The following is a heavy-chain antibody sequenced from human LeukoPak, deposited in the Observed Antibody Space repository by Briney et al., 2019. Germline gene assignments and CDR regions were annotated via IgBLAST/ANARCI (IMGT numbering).Heavy chain of an antibody. CDR1: GFISSSYW. V-gene: IGHV3-7*01. Sequence: GGSLRLSCAASGFISSSYWMSWVRQAPGKGLEWVANIKQDGSEKYYVDSVKGRFTISRDNAENSLYLQMNSLRGEDTAVYYCARSTHYYDSSGYFYFDYWGQGTLVTVSS. CDR3: ARSTHYYDSSGYFYFDY. D-gene: IGHD3-22*01. CDR2: IKQDGSEK. J-gene: IGHJ4*02.